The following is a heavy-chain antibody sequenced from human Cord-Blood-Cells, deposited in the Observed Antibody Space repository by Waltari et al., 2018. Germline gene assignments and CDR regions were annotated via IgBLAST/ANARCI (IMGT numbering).Heavy chain of an antibody. V-gene: IGHV4-34*01. CDR3: ARAGYRDYSKIFDY. CDR2: IKHSGSP. D-gene: IGHD4-4*01. Sequence: QVQLQQWGAGLLKPSETLSLTCAVYGGSFSGYYWSWIRQPPGKGLEWIGEIKHSGSPNYHPSLKSRVTIAVDTSKNQFSLKLSSVTAADTAVYYCARAGYRDYSKIFDYWGQGTLVTVSS. CDR1: GGSFSGYY. J-gene: IGHJ4*02.